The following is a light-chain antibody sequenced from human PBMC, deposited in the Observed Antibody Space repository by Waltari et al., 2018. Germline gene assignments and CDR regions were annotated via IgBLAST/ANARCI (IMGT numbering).Light chain of an antibody. CDR2: RNN. CDR1: HSNIGSNF. V-gene: IGLV1-47*01. CDR3: AAWDDSLSGRV. Sequence: QSVLTQPPSMSGIPGQRVTISCSGSHSNIGSNFVYWYQQFPGMAPQRLIFRNNQRPSGVPDRFSASKTGASASLAISGLRSEDEADYHCAAWDDSLSGRVFGGGTKLT. J-gene: IGLJ2*01.